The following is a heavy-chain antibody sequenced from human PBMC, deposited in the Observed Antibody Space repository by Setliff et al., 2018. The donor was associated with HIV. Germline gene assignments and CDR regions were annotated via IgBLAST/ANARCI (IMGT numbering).Heavy chain of an antibody. J-gene: IGHJ4*01. CDR3: ARVPSPFVQEGYFDD. D-gene: IGHD3-3*01. Sequence: ASVKVSCKASGYTFTSYDINWVRQAPGQGLEWMGGVIPVFGTGNYAQKFQGRVTITTDESTRTAYMELRSLRSEDTAVYYCARVPSPFVQEGYFDDWGQGTLVTVSS. CDR2: VIPVFGTG. V-gene: IGHV1-69*05. CDR1: GYTFTSYD.